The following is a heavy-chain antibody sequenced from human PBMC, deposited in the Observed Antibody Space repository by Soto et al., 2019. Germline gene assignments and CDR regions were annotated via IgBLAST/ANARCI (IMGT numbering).Heavy chain of an antibody. CDR2: ISYDGSNK. CDR3: AKDQGRIQLWLPVV. Sequence: GGSLRLSCAASGFTFSSYGMHWVRQAPGKGLEWVAVISYDGSNKYYADSVKGRFTISRDNSKNTLYLQMNSLRAEDTAVYYCAKDQGRIQLWLPVVWGQGTLVTVSS. D-gene: IGHD5-18*01. J-gene: IGHJ4*02. V-gene: IGHV3-30*18. CDR1: GFTFSSYG.